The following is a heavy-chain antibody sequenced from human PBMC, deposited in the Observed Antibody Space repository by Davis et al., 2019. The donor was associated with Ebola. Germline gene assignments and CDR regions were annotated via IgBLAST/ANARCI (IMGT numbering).Heavy chain of an antibody. CDR1: GYTLTELS. CDR2: FDPEDGET. Sequence: ASVKVSCKVSGYTLTELSMHWVRQAPGKGLEWMGGFDPEDGETIYAQKFQGRVTMTEDTSTDTAYMELSSLRSEDTAVYYCATDISGRYCSSTSCLWANWFDPWGQGTLVTVSS. J-gene: IGHJ5*02. D-gene: IGHD2-2*01. V-gene: IGHV1-24*01. CDR3: ATDISGRYCSSTSCLWANWFDP.